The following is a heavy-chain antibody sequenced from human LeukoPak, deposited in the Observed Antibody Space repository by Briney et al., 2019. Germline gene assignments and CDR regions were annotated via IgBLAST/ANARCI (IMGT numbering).Heavy chain of an antibody. CDR2: ISGSSSNT. Sequence: GGSLRLSCAASGFTFSDFYMSWIRQAPGKGLESVSYISGSSSNTNYADSVKGRFTISRDNAKNSLYLQMNSLRAEDTAVYYCARACSGGSCYLAAFDIWGQGTMVTVSS. V-gene: IGHV3-11*03. J-gene: IGHJ3*02. CDR3: ARACSGGSCYLAAFDI. D-gene: IGHD2-15*01. CDR1: GFTFSDFY.